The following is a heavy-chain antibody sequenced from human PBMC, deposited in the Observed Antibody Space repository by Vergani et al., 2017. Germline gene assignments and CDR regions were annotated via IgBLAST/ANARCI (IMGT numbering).Heavy chain of an antibody. CDR3: AITAQLGYCSSTSCYTPLDY. V-gene: IGHV1-18*01. CDR1: GYTFTSYG. Sequence: QVQLVQSGAEVKKPGASVKVSCKASGYTFTSYGISWVRQAPGQGLEWMGLISAYNGNTNYAQKLQGRVTMTTDTSTSTAYMELRSLRSDDTAVYYCAITAQLGYCSSTSCYTPLDYWGQGTLVTVSS. J-gene: IGHJ4*02. D-gene: IGHD2-2*02. CDR2: ISAYNGNT.